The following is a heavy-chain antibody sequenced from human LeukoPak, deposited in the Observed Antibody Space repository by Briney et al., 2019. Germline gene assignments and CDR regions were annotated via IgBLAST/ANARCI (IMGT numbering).Heavy chain of an antibody. D-gene: IGHD6-13*01. J-gene: IGHJ6*03. CDR1: GFTFSSYS. V-gene: IGHV3-21*01. CDR2: ISSSSSYI. Sequence: GGSLRLSCAASGFTFSSYSMNWVRQAPGKGLEWVSSISSSSSYIYYADSVKGRLTISRDNAKNSLYLQMNSLRAEDTAVYYCARGQQLSTYYYYYMDVWGKGTTVTVSS. CDR3: ARGQQLSTYYYYYMDV.